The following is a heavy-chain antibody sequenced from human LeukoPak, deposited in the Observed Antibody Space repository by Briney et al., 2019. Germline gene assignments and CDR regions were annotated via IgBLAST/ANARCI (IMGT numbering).Heavy chain of an antibody. D-gene: IGHD6-19*01. Sequence: SETLSLTCTVSGGSISSYYWSWIRQPPGTGQEWIGYIYTSGSTNYNPSLKSRVTISVDTSKNQFSLKLSSVTAADTAVYYCARHGGWYSSGWPTPFDYWGQGTLVTVSS. CDR2: IYTSGST. J-gene: IGHJ4*02. CDR3: ARHGGWYSSGWPTPFDY. CDR1: GGSISSYY. V-gene: IGHV4-4*09.